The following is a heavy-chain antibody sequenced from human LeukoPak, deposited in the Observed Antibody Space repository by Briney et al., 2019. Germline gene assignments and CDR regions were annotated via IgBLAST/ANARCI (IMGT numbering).Heavy chain of an antibody. CDR1: GFTFSSYA. CDR3: AKNYYYDSSGYYYSYYFDY. V-gene: IGHV3-23*01. Sequence: GGPLLLSCASAGFTFSSYARSWVRQAPGKGLEWVSAISGSGGSTYYADSVKGRFTISRDNSKNTLYLQMNSLRAEDTAVYYCAKNYYYDSSGYYYSYYFDYWGQGTLVTVSS. J-gene: IGHJ4*02. CDR2: ISGSGGST. D-gene: IGHD3-22*01.